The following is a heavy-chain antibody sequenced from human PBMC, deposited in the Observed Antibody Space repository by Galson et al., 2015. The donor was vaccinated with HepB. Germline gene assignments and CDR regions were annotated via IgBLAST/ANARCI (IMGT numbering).Heavy chain of an antibody. D-gene: IGHD6-13*01. CDR2: IIPILGIA. CDR3: ATGAIAAAGHGRWFDP. CDR1: GGTFSSYT. J-gene: IGHJ5*02. Sequence: SVKVSCKASGGTFSSYTISWVRQAPGQGLEWMGRIIPILGIANYAQKFQGRVTITADKSTSTAYMELSSLRSEDTAVYYCATGAIAAAGHGRWFDPWGQGTLVTVSS. V-gene: IGHV1-69*02.